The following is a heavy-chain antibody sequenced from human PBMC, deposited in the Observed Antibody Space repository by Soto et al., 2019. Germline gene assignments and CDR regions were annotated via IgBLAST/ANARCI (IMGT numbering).Heavy chain of an antibody. J-gene: IGHJ4*02. CDR1: GFSLSPNA. CDR2: ISNDGRRK. V-gene: IGHV3-30*04. D-gene: IGHD2-21*02. Sequence: HPGGCVRISSASSGFSLSPNAMDWFRQVPGKGLEWVASISNDGRRKYYADFVKGRFTISRDTANNILYLEMNSLRAEDTSLYYCARVATAMTYDFWGQGTQVTVSS. CDR3: ARVATAMTYDF.